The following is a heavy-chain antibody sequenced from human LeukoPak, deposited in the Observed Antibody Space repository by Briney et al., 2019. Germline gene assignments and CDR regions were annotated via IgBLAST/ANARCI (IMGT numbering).Heavy chain of an antibody. CDR2: ISSSSSYI. J-gene: IGHJ6*03. Sequence: GGPLRLSCAASGFTFSSYNMNWVRQAPGKGLEWVSSISSSSSYIYYADSVKGRFTISRDNAKNSLYLQMSSLRAEDTAIYYCARCASGGYSAYYMDVWGKGTPVTVSS. CDR1: GFTFSSYN. CDR3: ARCASGGYSAYYMDV. D-gene: IGHD3-22*01. V-gene: IGHV3-21*01.